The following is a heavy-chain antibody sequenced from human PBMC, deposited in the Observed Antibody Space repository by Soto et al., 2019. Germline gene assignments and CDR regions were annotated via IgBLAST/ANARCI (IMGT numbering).Heavy chain of an antibody. D-gene: IGHD2-8*01. CDR1: GFTFSSYA. V-gene: IGHV3-30-3*01. Sequence: QVQLVESGGGVVQPGRSLRLSCAASGFTFSSYAMHWVRQAPGKGLEWVAVISYDGSNKYYADSVKGRFTISRDNSKNTLYLQMNSLRAEDTAVYYCARDPTDLDCTNGVCYDFDYWGQGTLVTVS. J-gene: IGHJ4*02. CDR3: ARDPTDLDCTNGVCYDFDY. CDR2: ISYDGSNK.